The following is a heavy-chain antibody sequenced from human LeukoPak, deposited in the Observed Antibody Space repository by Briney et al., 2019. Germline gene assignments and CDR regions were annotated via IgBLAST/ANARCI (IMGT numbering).Heavy chain of an antibody. D-gene: IGHD3-10*01. CDR3: ASEGKEDGSGSYYNWFDP. CDR1: GYTFTGYY. V-gene: IGHV1-2*02. CDR2: INPNSGGT. Sequence: ASVKVSCKASGYTFTGYYMHWVRQAPGQRLEWMGWINPNSGGTNYAQKFQGRVTMTRDTSISTAYMELSRLRSDDTAVYYCASEGKEDGSGSYYNWFDPWGQGTLVTVSS. J-gene: IGHJ5*02.